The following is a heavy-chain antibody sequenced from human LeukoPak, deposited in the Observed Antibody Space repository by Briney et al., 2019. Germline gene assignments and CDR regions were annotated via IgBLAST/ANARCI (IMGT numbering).Heavy chain of an antibody. Sequence: RGSLRLSCAASGFGFEDYVMHWVRQVPGKGLEWVALIGGDSASTYYADSLKGRFTISRDNSYNSLYLQMDRLRIEDTALYYCVKDLIVGDYYSSDNYYLPDAFDIWGQGTMVTVSS. CDR1: GFGFEDYV. J-gene: IGHJ3*02. V-gene: IGHV3-43*02. D-gene: IGHD3-10*01. CDR3: VKDLIVGDYYSSDNYYLPDAFDI. CDR2: IGGDSAST.